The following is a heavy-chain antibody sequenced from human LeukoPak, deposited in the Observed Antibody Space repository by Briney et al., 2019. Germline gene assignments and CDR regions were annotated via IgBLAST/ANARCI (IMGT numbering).Heavy chain of an antibody. CDR2: INPNSGGT. CDR1: GYTFTGYY. V-gene: IGHV1-2*02. CDR3: ARVVQGSSGYPHGPFDP. Sequence: GASVKVSCKASGYTFTGYYMHWVRQAPGQGLEWMGWINPNSGGTNYAQKFQGRVTMTRDTSISTAYMELSRLRSDDTAVYYCARVVQGSSGYPHGPFDPWGQGTLVTVSS. J-gene: IGHJ5*02. D-gene: IGHD3-22*01.